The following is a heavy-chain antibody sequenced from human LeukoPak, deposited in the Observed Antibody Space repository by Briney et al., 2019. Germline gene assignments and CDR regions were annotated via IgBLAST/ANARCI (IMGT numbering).Heavy chain of an antibody. Sequence: ASVKVSCKASGYTFRDYGISWVRRAPGQGLEWMGWISAYNGDTNSAQQFQGRVTMTTDTSTTTAYMDLRSLRSDDTAVYYCGRWSGGSAWLYHNGMDVWGQGTTVTVSS. J-gene: IGHJ6*02. V-gene: IGHV1-18*01. D-gene: IGHD6-19*01. CDR1: GYTFRDYG. CDR2: ISAYNGDT. CDR3: GRWSGGSAWLYHNGMDV.